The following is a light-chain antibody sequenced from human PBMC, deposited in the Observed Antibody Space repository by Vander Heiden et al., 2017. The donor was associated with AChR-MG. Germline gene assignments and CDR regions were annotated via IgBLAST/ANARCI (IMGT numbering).Light chain of an antibody. CDR3: QYYYRTPI. V-gene: IGKV4-1*01. Sequence: IVMTQSPDPLAVSLGQRATINCTSSRPVRDSSTNNNYLALYQQNPGQPTNLLISWASMRAARLADRCSGSASGTDFTLTSSMLQAEDVAVYYWQYYYRTPIFGHGTKLELK. CDR2: WAS. CDR1: RPVRDSSTNNNY. J-gene: IGKJ2*01.